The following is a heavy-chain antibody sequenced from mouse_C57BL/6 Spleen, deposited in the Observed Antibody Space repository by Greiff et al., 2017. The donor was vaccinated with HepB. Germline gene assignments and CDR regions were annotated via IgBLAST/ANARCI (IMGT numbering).Heavy chain of an antibody. CDR1: GYTFTDYE. D-gene: IGHD2-1*01. Sequence: QVQLQQSGAELVRPGASVTLSCKASGYTFTDYEMHWVKQTPVHGLEWIGAIDPETGGTAYNQKFKGKAILTADKSSSTAYMERRSLTSEDSAVYYCTINYYGDYFDYWGQGTTLTVSS. V-gene: IGHV1-15*01. CDR2: IDPETGGT. J-gene: IGHJ2*01. CDR3: TINYYGDYFDY.